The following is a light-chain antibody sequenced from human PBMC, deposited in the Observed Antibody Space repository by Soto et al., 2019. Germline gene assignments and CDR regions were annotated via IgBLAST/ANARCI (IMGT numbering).Light chain of an antibody. V-gene: IGLV1-44*01. Sequence: QSVLTQPPSASGTPGQRVTISCSGSYSNFGSNIVNWYQHFPGTAPKLLIYNNNKRPSGVPDRFSAPKSGTSVSLAISGLQSEDEAIYYCASWDDSLNDVLFGGGTQLTVL. J-gene: IGLJ2*01. CDR3: ASWDDSLNDVL. CDR1: YSNFGSNI. CDR2: NNN.